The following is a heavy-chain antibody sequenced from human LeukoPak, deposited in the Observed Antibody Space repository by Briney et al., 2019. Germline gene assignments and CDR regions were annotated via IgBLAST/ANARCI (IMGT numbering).Heavy chain of an antibody. D-gene: IGHD3-22*01. CDR2: IYYSGST. J-gene: IGHJ4*02. Sequence: PSETLSLTCTVSGGSISNYYWSWIRQPPGKGLEWIAYIYYSGSTNYNPSLKSRVTISVDTSKNQFSLKLSSVTAADTAVYYCARGTYYYDSSGYLYYFDYWGQGALVTVSS. CDR1: GGSISNYY. CDR3: ARGTYYYDSSGYLYYFDY. V-gene: IGHV4-59*01.